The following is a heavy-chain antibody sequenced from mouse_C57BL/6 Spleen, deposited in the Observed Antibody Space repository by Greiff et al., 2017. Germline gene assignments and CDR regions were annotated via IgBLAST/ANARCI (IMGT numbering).Heavy chain of an antibody. CDR2: ISYSGST. CDR3: ARSTEWYFDV. Sequence: EVKVVESGPGLAKPSQTLSLTCSVTGYSITSYYWNWIRKFPGNKLEYMGYISYSGSTYYNPSLKSRISITRDTTKNQYYMQLTSETTEDTATDYGARSTEWYFDVWGTGTTVTVSS. J-gene: IGHJ1*03. V-gene: IGHV3-8*01. CDR1: GYSITSYY.